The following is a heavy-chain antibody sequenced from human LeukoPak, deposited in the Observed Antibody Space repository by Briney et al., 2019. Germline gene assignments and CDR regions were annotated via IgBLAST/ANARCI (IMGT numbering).Heavy chain of an antibody. CDR1: GGSICSTNW. Sequence: SETLSLTCGVSGGSICSTNWWSWVGQPPGQGLEWIGESSLTGDTNYNPSLNGRVTMSLDGSRNQLSLDLTSVTAADTAVYYCARDQYSGSLDYWGQGTLVTVSS. CDR3: ARDQYSGSLDY. D-gene: IGHD1-26*01. CDR2: SSLTGDT. J-gene: IGHJ4*02. V-gene: IGHV4-4*02.